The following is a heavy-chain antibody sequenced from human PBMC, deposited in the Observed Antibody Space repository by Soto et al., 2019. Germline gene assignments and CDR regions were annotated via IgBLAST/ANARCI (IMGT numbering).Heavy chain of an antibody. CDR2: IHYSGST. D-gene: IGHD4-17*01. CDR1: GGSISSGDYY. J-gene: IGHJ4*02. CDR3: ASHPRTFGDHYYFDY. Sequence: QVQLQESGPGLVEPSQTLSLTCTVSGGSISSGDYYWSWIRQHPGKGLEWVAYIHYSGSTFYNPSLKCRVSISVDTSKNQFSLKLISVTAADTAGYYCASHPRTFGDHYYFDYWGQGTLVTVSS. V-gene: IGHV4-31*03.